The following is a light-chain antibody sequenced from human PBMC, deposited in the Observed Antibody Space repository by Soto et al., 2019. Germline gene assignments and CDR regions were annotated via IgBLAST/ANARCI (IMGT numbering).Light chain of an antibody. V-gene: IGLV2-14*01. Sequence: QSVLTQPASVSGSPGQSITISCTGSSNDVGSYKFVSWYQQYPGKTPKLIIYEVSNRPSGVSNRFSGSKSGNTASLTISGLQAEDEADYYCSSYTSSSTLAYVFGTGTKLTVL. CDR3: SSYTSSSTLAYV. CDR2: EVS. CDR1: SNDVGSYKF. J-gene: IGLJ1*01.